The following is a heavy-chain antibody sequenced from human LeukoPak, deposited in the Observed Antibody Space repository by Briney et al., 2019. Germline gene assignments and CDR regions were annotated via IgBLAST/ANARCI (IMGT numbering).Heavy chain of an antibody. CDR1: GGSFSGYY. Sequence: SETLSLTWAVYGGSFSGYYWSWIRQPPVKGLEWIGEINHSGSTNYNPSLKSRVTISVDTSKNHFSLKLSSVTAADTAVYYCARGAPPAPDYWGQGTLVTVSS. CDR2: INHSGST. CDR3: ARGAPPAPDY. V-gene: IGHV4-34*01. J-gene: IGHJ4*02.